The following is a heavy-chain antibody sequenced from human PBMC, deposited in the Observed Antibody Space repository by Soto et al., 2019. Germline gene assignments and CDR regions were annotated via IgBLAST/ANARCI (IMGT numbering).Heavy chain of an antibody. D-gene: IGHD6-13*01. CDR2: ISGSGGST. CDR3: AKLLGPPNSSSSLDYYYYYGMDV. Sequence: EVQLLESGGGLVQPGGSLRLSCAASGFTFSSYAMSWVRQAPGKGLEWVSAISGSGGSTYYADSVKGRFTISRDNSKNTLYLQMNSLRAEDTAVYYCAKLLGPPNSSSSLDYYYYYGMDVWGQGTTVTVSS. V-gene: IGHV3-23*01. J-gene: IGHJ6*02. CDR1: GFTFSSYA.